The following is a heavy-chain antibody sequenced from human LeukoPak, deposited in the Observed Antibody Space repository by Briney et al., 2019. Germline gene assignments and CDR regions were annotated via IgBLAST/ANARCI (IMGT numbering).Heavy chain of an antibody. CDR3: AREPTTIKGYYYYGMDV. V-gene: IGHV3-30-3*01. D-gene: IGHD4-11*01. CDR1: GFTFSSYA. Sequence: GGSLRLSCAASGFTFSSYAMHGVGQAPGKGLEWVAVISYDGSNKYYADSVKGRFTISRDNSKNTLYLQMNSLRAEDTAVYYCAREPTTIKGYYYYGMDVWGQGTTVTVSS. CDR2: ISYDGSNK. J-gene: IGHJ6*02.